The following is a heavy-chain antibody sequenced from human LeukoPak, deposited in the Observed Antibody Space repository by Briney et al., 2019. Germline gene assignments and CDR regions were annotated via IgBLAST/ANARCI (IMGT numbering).Heavy chain of an antibody. J-gene: IGHJ4*02. D-gene: IGHD3-22*01. CDR2: MNPNSGNT. CDR3: ARDRHYYYDSSGYPWY. CDR1: GYTFTSYD. Sequence: ASVKVSCKASGYTFTSYDINWVRQATGQGLEWMGWMNPNSGNTGYAQKFQGRVTMTRDTSISTAYMELSRLRSDDTAVYYCARDRHYYYDSSGYPWYWGQGTLVTVSS. V-gene: IGHV1-8*01.